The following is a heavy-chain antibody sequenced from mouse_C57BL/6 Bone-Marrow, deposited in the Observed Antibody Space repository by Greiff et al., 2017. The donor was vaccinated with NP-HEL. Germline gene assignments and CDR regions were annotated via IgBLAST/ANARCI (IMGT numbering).Heavy chain of an antibody. CDR3: TTVYGSSYDWYFEV. CDR2: IDPENGDT. CDR1: GFNIKDDY. Sequence: VQLQQSGAELVRPGASVKLSCTASGFNIKDDYMHWVKQRPEQGLEWIGWIDPENGDTEYASKFQGKATITADTSSNTAYLQLSSLTSEDTAVYDCTTVYGSSYDWYFEVWGTGTTVTVSS. J-gene: IGHJ1*03. V-gene: IGHV14-4*01. D-gene: IGHD1-1*01.